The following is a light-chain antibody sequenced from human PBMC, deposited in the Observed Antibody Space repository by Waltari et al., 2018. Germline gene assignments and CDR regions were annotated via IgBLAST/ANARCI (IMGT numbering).Light chain of an antibody. CDR2: AAS. V-gene: IGKV3-20*01. J-gene: IGKJ1*01. CDR3: QMYVRLPVT. Sequence: DIMLTQSPGTLSLSPGERATLSCRASESVSKYLAWYQQRPGQAPRLLIYAASNRATGIPDRCSGSGSGTDFSLTISRLEPQDFAVYYSQMYVRLPVTFGQGTKVEIK. CDR1: ESVSKY.